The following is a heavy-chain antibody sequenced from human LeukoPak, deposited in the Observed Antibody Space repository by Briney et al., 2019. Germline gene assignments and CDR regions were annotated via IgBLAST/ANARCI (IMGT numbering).Heavy chain of an antibody. V-gene: IGHV4-59*08. Sequence: SETLSLTCTVSSGSISSYYWSWLRQPPGKGLEWIGYIYYSGSTNYNPSLKSRVTISVDTSKNQFSLKLSSVTAADTAVNYCARHDDRCGDCYSEYFDYWGQGTLVTVSS. D-gene: IGHD2-21*02. CDR1: SGSISSYY. J-gene: IGHJ4*02. CDR2: IYYSGST. CDR3: ARHDDRCGDCYSEYFDY.